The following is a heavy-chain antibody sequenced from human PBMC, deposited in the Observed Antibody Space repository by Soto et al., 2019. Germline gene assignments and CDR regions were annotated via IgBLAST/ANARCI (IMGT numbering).Heavy chain of an antibody. V-gene: IGHV1-69*12. CDR1: GGTFSSYA. Sequence: QVQLVQSGAEVKKPGSSVKVSCKASGGTFSSYAISWVRQAPGQGLEWMGGIIPIFGTANYAQKFQGRVTITADEATRTAYMELSRLRSEDTAVYYCATESRYCSGGSCYFLPGIDYWGQGTLVTVSS. J-gene: IGHJ4*02. D-gene: IGHD2-15*01. CDR3: ATESRYCSGGSCYFLPGIDY. CDR2: IIPIFGTA.